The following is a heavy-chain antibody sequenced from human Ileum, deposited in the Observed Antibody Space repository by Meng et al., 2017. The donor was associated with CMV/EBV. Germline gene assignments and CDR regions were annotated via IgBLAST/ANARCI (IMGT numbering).Heavy chain of an antibody. CDR1: GYTFISYY. D-gene: IGHD2-2*01. CDR2: INPSGAAT. CDR3: AREVVPAVNAYYYYGMDV. J-gene: IGHJ6*02. Sequence: ASVKVSCKASGYTFISYYMYWVRQAPGQGLEWMGMINPSGAATSYAQKFQGRVTMTRDTSTTTFYMELSSLRSDDTAVYYCAREVVPAVNAYYYYGMDVWGQGPTVTVSS. V-gene: IGHV1-46*01.